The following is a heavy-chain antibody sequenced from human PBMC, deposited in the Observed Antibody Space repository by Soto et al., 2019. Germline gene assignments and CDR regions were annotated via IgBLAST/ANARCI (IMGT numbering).Heavy chain of an antibody. CDR1: GGSISSGGYY. Sequence: SETLSLTCTVSGGSISSGGYYWSWIRQHPGKGLEWIGYIYYSGSTYYNPSLKSRVTISVDTSKNQFSLKLSSVTAADTAVYYCARDLSGYGDYGSSPWFDPWGQGTLVTVSS. CDR2: IYYSGST. CDR3: ARDLSGYGDYGSSPWFDP. V-gene: IGHV4-31*03. D-gene: IGHD4-17*01. J-gene: IGHJ5*02.